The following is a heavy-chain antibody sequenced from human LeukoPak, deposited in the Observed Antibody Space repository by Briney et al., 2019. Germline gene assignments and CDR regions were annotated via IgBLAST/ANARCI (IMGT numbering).Heavy chain of an antibody. Sequence: SQTLSLTCTVSGGSISSYYWSWIRQPPGKGLEWIGYIYYSGGTNYNPSLKSRVTISVDTSKNQFSLKLSSVTAADTAVYYCARHSDGGGSYRRSFDYWGQGTLVTVSS. CDR3: ARHSDGGGSYRRSFDY. CDR1: GGSISSYY. J-gene: IGHJ4*02. D-gene: IGHD1-26*01. CDR2: IYYSGGT. V-gene: IGHV4-59*08.